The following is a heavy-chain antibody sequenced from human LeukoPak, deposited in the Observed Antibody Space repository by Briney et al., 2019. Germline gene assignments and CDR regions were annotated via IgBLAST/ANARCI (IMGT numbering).Heavy chain of an antibody. D-gene: IGHD1-26*01. CDR2: IWSDGSNK. CDR1: GFTFRSHA. CDR3: ARDGQSGSPWAFDF. V-gene: IGHV3-33*01. Sequence: GGSLRLSCAASGFTFRSHAMHWVRQAPGKGLEWVAQIWSDGSNKYYAGSVRGRFTISRDNFKNTVYLQMNSLGVEETAVYYCARDGQSGSPWAFDFWGQGTMVTVSS. J-gene: IGHJ3*01.